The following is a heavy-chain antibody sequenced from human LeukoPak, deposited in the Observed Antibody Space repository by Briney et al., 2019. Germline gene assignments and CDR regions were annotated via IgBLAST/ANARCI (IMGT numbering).Heavy chain of an antibody. Sequence: PSETLSLTCTVSGGSVRSGSFYWNWIRQPSGKGLEWIGYMHSSGSTYYNPSLKSRVTISVDTSKNQFSLKLSSVTAADTAVYYCARSVVAATGWFDPWGQGTLVTVSS. CDR1: GGSVRSGSFY. D-gene: IGHD2-15*01. J-gene: IGHJ5*02. V-gene: IGHV4-61*01. CDR3: ARSVVAATGWFDP. CDR2: MHSSGST.